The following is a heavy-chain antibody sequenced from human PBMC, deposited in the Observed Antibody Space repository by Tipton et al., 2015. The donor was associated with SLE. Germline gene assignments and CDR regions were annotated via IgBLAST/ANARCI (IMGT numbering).Heavy chain of an antibody. Sequence: TLSLTCAVSGGSISNGGYYWSWIRQQPGKGLEWIGYIYYSGSTLYNPSLKSRVTISVDTSQKQFSLKLNSVTAADTAVYYCAREGGDWTLYGGYYVDSWGQGTPVTVSS. CDR1: GGSISNGGYY. D-gene: IGHD2/OR15-2a*01. J-gene: IGHJ4*02. CDR2: IYYSGST. CDR3: AREGGDWTLYGGYYVDS. V-gene: IGHV4-31*11.